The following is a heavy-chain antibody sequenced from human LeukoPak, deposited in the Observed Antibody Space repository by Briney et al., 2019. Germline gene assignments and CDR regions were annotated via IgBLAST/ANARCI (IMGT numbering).Heavy chain of an antibody. Sequence: GGSLRLSGAASGFSFSSYDMHWVRQAAGKGLEWVSAISIAGDTYYPDSVKGRFTISRENAKNSFYLQMNSLTAGDTAVYYCVRAHVGAGLAFDIWGQGTMVTVSS. CDR3: VRAHVGAGLAFDI. D-gene: IGHD1-26*01. CDR1: GFSFSSYD. J-gene: IGHJ3*02. V-gene: IGHV3-13*01. CDR2: ISIAGDT.